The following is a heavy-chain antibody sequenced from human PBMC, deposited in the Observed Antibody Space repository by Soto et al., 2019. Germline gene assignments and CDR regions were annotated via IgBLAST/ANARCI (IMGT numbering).Heavy chain of an antibody. CDR2: IYYSGVS. V-gene: IGHV4-61*08. D-gene: IGHD3-10*02. CDR1: GGSVNSGGFY. CDR3: ARYVSWGYFDY. J-gene: IGHJ4*02. Sequence: QVQLQESGPGLMKPSETLSLTCTVSGGSVNSGGFYWSWLRQPPGKGLELIGHIYYSGVSNHDPSLKRRVTISLDTSNNQFSLKLCSVTATDTAVYYCARYVSWGYFDYWGQGTLVTVSS.